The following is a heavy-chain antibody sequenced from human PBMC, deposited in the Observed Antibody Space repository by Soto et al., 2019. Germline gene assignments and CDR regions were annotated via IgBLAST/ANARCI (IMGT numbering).Heavy chain of an antibody. CDR1: AGSLNFYY. CDR2: INPSGRS. J-gene: IGHJ4*02. D-gene: IGHD3-22*01. CDR3: ARWNYHHYHHSSGNVRTSYYFGS. V-gene: IGHV4-34*01. Sequence: PSETLSLTCAVYAGSLNFYYWSWIRHPPGKGLEWIGEINPSGRSNYSPSLKGRLTISVDTSKNQLSLKLTSVTAAVSAVYYCARWNYHHYHHSSGNVRTSYYFGSWGQGTLVTVSS.